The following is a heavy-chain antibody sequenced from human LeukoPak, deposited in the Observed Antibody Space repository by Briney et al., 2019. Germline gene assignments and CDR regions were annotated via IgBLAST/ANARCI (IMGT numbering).Heavy chain of an antibody. Sequence: GGSLRLSCAASGFTFSSYSMNWVRQAPGKGLEWVSSISSSSSYIYYADSVKGRFTISRDNAKNSLYLQMNSLRAEGTAVYYCARECSSTSCHPTYYYMDVWGKGTTVTVSS. D-gene: IGHD2-2*01. V-gene: IGHV3-21*01. CDR3: ARECSSTSCHPTYYYMDV. J-gene: IGHJ6*03. CDR1: GFTFSSYS. CDR2: ISSSSSYI.